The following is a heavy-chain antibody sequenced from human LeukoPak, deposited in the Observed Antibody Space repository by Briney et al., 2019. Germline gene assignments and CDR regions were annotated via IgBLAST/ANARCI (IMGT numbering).Heavy chain of an antibody. CDR2: IYYSGST. Sequence: SETLSLTCTVSGGSISSSSYYWGWIRQPPGKGLEWIGSIYYSGSTYYNPSLKSRVTISVDTSKNQFSLKLSSVTAADTAVYYCARASEQQSAFDIWGQGTMVTVSS. CDR1: GGSISSSSYY. J-gene: IGHJ3*02. CDR3: ARASEQQSAFDI. D-gene: IGHD6-13*01. V-gene: IGHV4-39*01.